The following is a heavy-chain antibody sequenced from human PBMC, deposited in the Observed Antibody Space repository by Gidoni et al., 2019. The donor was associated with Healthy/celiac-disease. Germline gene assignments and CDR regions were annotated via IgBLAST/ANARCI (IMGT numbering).Heavy chain of an antibody. D-gene: IGHD5-12*01. Sequence: QVQLVQSGAEVKKPGSSVKVSCKASGGTFSSYAISWVRQAPGQGLEWMGGIIPIFGTANYAQKFQGRVTITADESTSTAYMELSSLRSEDTAVYYCARDNSGGATIIEAAFDYWGQGTLVTVSS. V-gene: IGHV1-69*01. CDR3: ARDNSGGATIIEAAFDY. CDR1: GGTFSSYA. CDR2: IIPIFGTA. J-gene: IGHJ4*02.